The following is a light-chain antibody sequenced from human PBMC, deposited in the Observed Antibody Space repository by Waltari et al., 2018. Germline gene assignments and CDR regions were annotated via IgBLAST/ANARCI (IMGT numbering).Light chain of an antibody. Sequence: EIVLTQSPGTLSLSPGERATLSCKASQNVINLAWYQQKPGQAPRLLIYGASSRATGIPDRFSGSGSGAVFTLTISRLEPEGFAVYYCQQYGGSLITFGPGTKVDIK. CDR2: GAS. V-gene: IGKV3-20*01. CDR3: QQYGGSLIT. CDR1: QNVIN. J-gene: IGKJ3*01.